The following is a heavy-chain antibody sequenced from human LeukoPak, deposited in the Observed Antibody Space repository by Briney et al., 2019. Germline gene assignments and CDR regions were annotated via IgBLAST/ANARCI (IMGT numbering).Heavy chain of an antibody. CDR1: GFTFSSYA. Sequence: PGGSLRLSCAASGFTFSSYAMHWVRQAPGKGLEGVAVISYDGSNKYYADSVKGRFTISRDNSKNTLYLQMNSLRAEDTAVYYCARDPRGYSYGFFDYWGQGTLVTVSS. J-gene: IGHJ4*02. D-gene: IGHD5-18*01. V-gene: IGHV3-30*04. CDR3: ARDPRGYSYGFFDY. CDR2: ISYDGSNK.